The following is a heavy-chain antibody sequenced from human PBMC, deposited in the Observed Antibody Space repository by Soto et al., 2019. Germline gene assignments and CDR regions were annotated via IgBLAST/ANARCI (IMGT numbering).Heavy chain of an antibody. CDR1: GGSISSYY. J-gene: IGHJ2*01. Sequence: QVQLQASGPGLVKPSETLSLTCTVSGGSISSYYWSWIRQPPGKGLVWVGYISYTGSTNYNPSLKRRVTISVAPSKNLFSLQLSSVTAADTAVYHSANFNLYFDLWGRGTLVTVSS. V-gene: IGHV4-59*01. CDR3: ANFNLYFDL. CDR2: ISYTGST.